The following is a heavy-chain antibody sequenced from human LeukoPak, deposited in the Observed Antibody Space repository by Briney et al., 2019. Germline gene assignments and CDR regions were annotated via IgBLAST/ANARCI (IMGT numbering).Heavy chain of an antibody. CDR1: GFTFSSYW. Sequence: PGGSLRLSCAASGFTFSSYWMSWVRQAPGKGLEWVANIKQDGSEKYYVDSVKGRFTISRDNAENSLYLQMNSLRAEDTAVYYCARHQVGGDWDFDYWGQGTLVTVSS. V-gene: IGHV3-7*01. CDR2: IKQDGSEK. CDR3: ARHQVGGDWDFDY. J-gene: IGHJ4*02. D-gene: IGHD2-21*02.